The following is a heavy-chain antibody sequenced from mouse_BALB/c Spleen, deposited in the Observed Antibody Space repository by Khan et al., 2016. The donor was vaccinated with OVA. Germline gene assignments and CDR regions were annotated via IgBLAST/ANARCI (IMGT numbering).Heavy chain of an antibody. CDR3: TRSYDSYYFDY. Sequence: VQLQQSGTVLARPGASVKMSCKASGYSFTSYWMHWVKQRPGQGLEWFGAIYPGISDTRYNQKFKVKAKLTAVTSASTAYMELSSLTNEDSAVYFCTRSYDSYYFDYWGQGTTLTVSS. J-gene: IGHJ2*01. CDR2: IYPGISDT. CDR1: GYSFTSYW. D-gene: IGHD2-4*01. V-gene: IGHV1-5*01.